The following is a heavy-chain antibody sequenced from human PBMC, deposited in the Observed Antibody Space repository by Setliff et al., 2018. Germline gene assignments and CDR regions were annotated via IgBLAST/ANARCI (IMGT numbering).Heavy chain of an antibody. CDR1: GGSFSGYY. Sequence: LSLTCAVYGGSFSGYYWSWIRQPPGKGLEWIGEINHSGSTNYNPSLKSRVTISVDTSKNQFSLKLRSVTAADTAVYYCARDWEITVVREVTQYYYYMDIWGKGNAVTVSS. CDR2: INHSGST. J-gene: IGHJ6*03. V-gene: IGHV4-34*01. CDR3: ARDWEITVVREVTQYYYYMDI. D-gene: IGHD3-10*01.